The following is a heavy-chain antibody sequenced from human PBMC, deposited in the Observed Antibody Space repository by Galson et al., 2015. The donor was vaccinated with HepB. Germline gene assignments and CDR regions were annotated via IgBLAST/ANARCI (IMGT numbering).Heavy chain of an antibody. J-gene: IGHJ4*02. Sequence: TLRLSCAASGFTFSSYAVSWVRQAPGKGLEWVSSISGSGGSRYYADSVKGRFTISRDNSKNTLYLQMNSLRAEDTAIYYCAKETGYSSGWYEYWGQGTLVTVSS. CDR2: ISGSGGSR. CDR3: AKETGYSSGWYEY. V-gene: IGHV3-23*01. CDR1: GFTFSSYA. D-gene: IGHD6-19*01.